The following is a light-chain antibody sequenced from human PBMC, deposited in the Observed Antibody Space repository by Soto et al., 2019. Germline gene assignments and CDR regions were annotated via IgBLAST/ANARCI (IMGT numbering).Light chain of an antibody. CDR1: SSDVGDYKF. V-gene: IGLV2-14*01. CDR3: SSYTSISTLV. CDR2: DVS. J-gene: IGLJ2*01. Sequence: QSALTQPASVSGSPGQSITIPCTGTSSDVGDYKFVSWYQQHPGKAPKLMIYDVSSRPSGVSNRFSGSKSGNTASLTISGLQAEDEADYYCSSYTSISTLVFGGGTKLTVL.